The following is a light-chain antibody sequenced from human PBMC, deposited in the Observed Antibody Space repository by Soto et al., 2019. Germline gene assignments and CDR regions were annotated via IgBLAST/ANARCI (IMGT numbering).Light chain of an antibody. Sequence: QSVLTQPASVSGSPGQSITISCTGTSSDVGGYNYVSWYQQHPGKAPKLMIYEVSNRLSGVSNRFSGSKSGNTASLTISGLQAEYEADYYCSSYTSSSTLFFGPGTKVTVL. J-gene: IGLJ1*01. V-gene: IGLV2-14*01. CDR2: EVS. CDR1: SSDVGGYNY. CDR3: SSYTSSSTLF.